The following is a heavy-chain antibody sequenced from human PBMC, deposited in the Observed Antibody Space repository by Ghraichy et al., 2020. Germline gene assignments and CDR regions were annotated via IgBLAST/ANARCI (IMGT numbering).Heavy chain of an antibody. D-gene: IGHD2-15*01. CDR1: GFSLSTSGVG. Sequence: SGPTLVKPTQTLTLTCTFSGFSLSTSGVGVGWIRQPPGKALEWLALIYWNDNKRYSASLESRLTITKDTSKNQVVLTLTDMDPVDTATSYCARRYCRTTTACYEVKHWFDPWGQGTLVTVSS. CDR2: IYWNDNK. V-gene: IGHV2-5*01. J-gene: IGHJ5*02. CDR3: ARRYCRTTTACYEVKHWFDP.